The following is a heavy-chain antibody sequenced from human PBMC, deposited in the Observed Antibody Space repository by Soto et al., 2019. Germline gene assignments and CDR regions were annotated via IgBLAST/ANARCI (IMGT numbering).Heavy chain of an antibody. Sequence: VHLEESGPGLVKPSETLSLICTVSGGSLNNADYFWSWIRHHPANGLEWIGYIYYSGSTRYNPSFKTRATLSIDTSKNQFSLRLKSVTGADTAVYFCARDADYGGSRGGMDVWGRGTAVTVSS. CDR1: GGSLNNADYF. J-gene: IGHJ6*02. V-gene: IGHV4-31*03. D-gene: IGHD4-17*01. CDR2: IYYSGST. CDR3: ARDADYGGSRGGMDV.